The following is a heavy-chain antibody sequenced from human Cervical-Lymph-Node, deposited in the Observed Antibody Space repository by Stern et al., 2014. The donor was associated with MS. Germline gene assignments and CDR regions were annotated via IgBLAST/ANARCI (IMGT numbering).Heavy chain of an antibody. CDR3: ASAYYDTSGSDY. CDR2: ISYDGSRK. CDR1: GLTFSSYG. D-gene: IGHD3-22*01. J-gene: IGHJ4*02. V-gene: IGHV3-30*03. Sequence: HVQLVESGGGVVQPGRSLRLSCAVSGLTFSSYGMHWVRPAPGKVLEWVALISYDGSRKSYADSVKGRFTISRDNSKNTLYLQMNSLRVEDTAVYYCASAYYDTSGSDYWGQGALVTVSS.